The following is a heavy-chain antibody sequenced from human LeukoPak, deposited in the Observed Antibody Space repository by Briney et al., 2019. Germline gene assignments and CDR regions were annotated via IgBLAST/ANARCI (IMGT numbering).Heavy chain of an antibody. CDR2: IYSSVST. V-gene: IGHV4-39*01. Sequence: SETLSLTCTVSGGSISSNAYYWAWIRQPPGKGLEWIGSIYSSVSTYYNPSLKSRVTISVDTSKNQFSLKLSSMTAADTAVYYCASDKGYSNNYFDYWGQGTLVTVSS. CDR3: ASDKGYSNNYFDY. D-gene: IGHD6-13*01. CDR1: GGSISSNAYY. J-gene: IGHJ4*02.